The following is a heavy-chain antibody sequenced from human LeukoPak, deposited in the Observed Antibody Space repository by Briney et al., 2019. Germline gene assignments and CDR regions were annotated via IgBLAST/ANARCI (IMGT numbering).Heavy chain of an antibody. J-gene: IGHJ3*02. V-gene: IGHV4-59*01. CDR2: IYYSGNT. D-gene: IGHD3-3*01. Sequence: SETLSLTCTVSGGSLSSYYWSWIRQPPGKGLEWIGYIYYSGNTNYNPSLKSRVTISVDTSKNQFSLKLSSVTAADTAVYYCARHYYDFWSGPTHDAFDIWGQGTMVTVSS. CDR1: GGSLSSYY. CDR3: ARHYYDFWSGPTHDAFDI.